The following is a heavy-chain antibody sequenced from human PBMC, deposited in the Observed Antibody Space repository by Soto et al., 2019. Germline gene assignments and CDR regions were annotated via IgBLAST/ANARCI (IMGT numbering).Heavy chain of an antibody. CDR2: IYHSGST. CDR1: GGSISSGGYS. CDR3: ARGMTTVTTFDY. D-gene: IGHD4-4*01. J-gene: IGHJ4*02. Sequence: SETLSLSCAVSGGSISSGGYSCSWIRQPPGKGLEWIGYIYHSGSTYYNPSLKSRVTISVDRSKNQFSLKLSSVTAADTAVYYCARGMTTVTTFDYWGQGTLVTVSS. V-gene: IGHV4-30-2*01.